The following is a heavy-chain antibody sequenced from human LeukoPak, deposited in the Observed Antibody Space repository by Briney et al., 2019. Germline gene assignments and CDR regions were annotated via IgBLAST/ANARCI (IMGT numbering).Heavy chain of an antibody. CDR3: ARGGWAMVRGSTRWFDP. CDR1: GGTFSSYT. D-gene: IGHD3-10*01. Sequence: SVKVSCKASGGTFSSYTISWVRQAPGQGLEWMGRIIPILGIASYAQKFQGRVTMTRDTSTSTVYMELSSLRSEDTAVYYCARGGWAMVRGSTRWFDPWGQGTLVTVSS. V-gene: IGHV1-69*02. CDR2: IIPILGIA. J-gene: IGHJ5*02.